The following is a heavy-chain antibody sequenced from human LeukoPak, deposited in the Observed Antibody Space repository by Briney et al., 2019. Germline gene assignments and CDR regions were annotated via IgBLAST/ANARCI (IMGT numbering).Heavy chain of an antibody. Sequence: PGGSLRLSCAASGFTFSSYWMHWVRQAPGKGLVWVSRINSYGSSTSYADSVKGRFTISRDNAKNTLYLQMNSLRAEDTAVYYCARTTFYDILTGAPSAFDYWGQGTLVTVSS. CDR3: ARTTFYDILTGAPSAFDY. CDR2: INSYGSST. CDR1: GFTFSSYW. V-gene: IGHV3-74*01. J-gene: IGHJ4*02. D-gene: IGHD3-9*01.